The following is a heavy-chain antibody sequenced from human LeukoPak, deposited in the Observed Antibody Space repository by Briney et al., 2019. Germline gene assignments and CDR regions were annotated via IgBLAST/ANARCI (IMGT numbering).Heavy chain of an antibody. Sequence: PSETLSLTCAVYGGSFSGYYWSWIRQPPGKGLEWIGETNHSGSTNYNPSLKSRVTISVDTSKNQFSLKLSSVTAADTAVYYCARGHYGGFDYWGQGTLVTVSS. J-gene: IGHJ4*02. V-gene: IGHV4-34*01. CDR2: TNHSGST. D-gene: IGHD4-17*01. CDR1: GGSFSGYY. CDR3: ARGHYGGFDY.